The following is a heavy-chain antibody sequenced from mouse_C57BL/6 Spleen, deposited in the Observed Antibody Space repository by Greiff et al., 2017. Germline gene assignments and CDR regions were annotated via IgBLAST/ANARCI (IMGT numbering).Heavy chain of an antibody. CDR1: GFTFSSSA. J-gene: IGHJ4*01. V-gene: IGHV5-4*01. Sequence: EVQLVESGGCLVKPGGSLKLSCAASGFTFSSSAMSWVRQTPEKRLEWVATISDGGSYPSYPDNVQGRFTISRDNAKNTLYLQLSHLKVEDTALYVYSRDHSSYPMAYWGQGTLVTVSA. CDR3: SRDHSSYPMAY. CDR2: ISDGGSYP.